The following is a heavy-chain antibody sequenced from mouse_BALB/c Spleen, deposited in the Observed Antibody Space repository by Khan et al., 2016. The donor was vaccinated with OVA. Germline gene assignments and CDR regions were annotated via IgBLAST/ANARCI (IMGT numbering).Heavy chain of an antibody. CDR1: GYTFTSYW. V-gene: IGHV1-7*01. CDR3: ARDSIDY. J-gene: IGHJ2*01. Sequence: QIQLVQSGAELAKPGASVKMSCTASGYTFTSYWMHWIKQRPGQGLEWIGYINPTSGYTDYNQKFKDKATLTADKSSSTAYMQLSSLTSDDSAVYYCARDSIDYWGQGTALTVSS. CDR2: INPTSGYT. D-gene: IGHD2-5*01.